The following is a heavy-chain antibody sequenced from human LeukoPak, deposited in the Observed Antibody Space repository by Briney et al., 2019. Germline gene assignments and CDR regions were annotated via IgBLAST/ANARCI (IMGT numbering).Heavy chain of an antibody. Sequence: SETLSLTCTVSGGSISSYYWSWIRQPPGKGLEWIGYIYYSGSTNYNPSLKSRVTISVDTSKNQFSLKLSSVTAADTAVYYCARTPLGPYYYDSSGYPLDAFDIWGQGTMVTVSS. CDR3: ARTPLGPYYYDSSGYPLDAFDI. J-gene: IGHJ3*02. V-gene: IGHV4-59*08. CDR1: GGSISSYY. CDR2: IYYSGST. D-gene: IGHD3-22*01.